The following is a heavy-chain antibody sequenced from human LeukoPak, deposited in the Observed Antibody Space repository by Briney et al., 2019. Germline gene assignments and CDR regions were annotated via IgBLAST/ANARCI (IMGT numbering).Heavy chain of an antibody. Sequence: GGTLRLSCAASGFTFSSYGMSWVRQAPGKGLEWVSHISGSGISTYYADSVKGRFTFSRENSKNTLYLQMNSLRAEDTAVYYCAKDRSIAAGDDAFDIWGQGTMVTVSS. CDR1: GFTFSSYG. CDR3: AKDRSIAAGDDAFDI. D-gene: IGHD6-13*01. V-gene: IGHV3-23*01. CDR2: ISGSGIST. J-gene: IGHJ3*02.